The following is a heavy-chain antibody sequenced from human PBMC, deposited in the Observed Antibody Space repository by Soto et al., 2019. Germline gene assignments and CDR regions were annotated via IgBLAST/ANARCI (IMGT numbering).Heavy chain of an antibody. D-gene: IGHD3-3*01. Sequence: ASVKVSCKASGGTFSSYAISWVRQAPGQGLEWMGGIIPIFGTANYAQKFQGRVTITADESTSTAYMELSSLRFEDTAVYYCARERARYDFWSGYHWFDPWGQGTLVTVSS. CDR3: ARERARYDFWSGYHWFDP. J-gene: IGHJ5*02. CDR2: IIPIFGTA. CDR1: GGTFSSYA. V-gene: IGHV1-69*13.